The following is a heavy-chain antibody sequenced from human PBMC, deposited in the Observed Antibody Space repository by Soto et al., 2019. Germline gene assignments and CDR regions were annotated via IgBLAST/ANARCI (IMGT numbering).Heavy chain of an antibody. CDR2: TSYDSTNT. J-gene: IGHJ4*02. Sequence: QVQLMESGGGVVQPGTTLRLSCSASEFTFNTYAMHWVRQAPGRGLDWVAVTSYDSTNTKYADSVKGRFTISRDNSKNTLFLQMTSLTPEDTAVYYCARDYDISGSGSGGCDSCGRGTLVIVSS. CDR1: EFTFNTYA. CDR3: ARDYDISGSGSGGCDS. D-gene: IGHD3-22*01. V-gene: IGHV3-30-3*01.